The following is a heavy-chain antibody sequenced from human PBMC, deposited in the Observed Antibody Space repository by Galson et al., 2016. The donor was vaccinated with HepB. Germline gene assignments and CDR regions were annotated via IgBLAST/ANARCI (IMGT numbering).Heavy chain of an antibody. CDR2: ISGSGGST. CDR1: GFTFRSYA. D-gene: IGHD3-3*01. J-gene: IGHJ4*02. V-gene: IGHV3-23*01. Sequence: SLRLSCAASGFTFRSYAMSWVRQAPGKGLEWVSSISGSGGSTYSADSVRGRFTITRDKSKNTLYLQMNGLRAEDTAVYYCAKDPGPGHYDFWCGYCPFDYWGQGTLVTVSS. CDR3: AKDPGPGHYDFWCGYCPFDY.